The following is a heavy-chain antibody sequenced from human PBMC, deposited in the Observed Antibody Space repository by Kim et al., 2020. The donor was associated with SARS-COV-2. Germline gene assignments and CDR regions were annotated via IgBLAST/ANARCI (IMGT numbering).Heavy chain of an antibody. J-gene: IGHJ4*02. D-gene: IGHD6-13*01. Sequence: NPSLKSRVTISVDTSKNQFSLKLSSVTAADTAVYYCARSYRIAAAGTFDYWGQGTLVTVSS. CDR3: ARSYRIAAAGTFDY. V-gene: IGHV4-34*01.